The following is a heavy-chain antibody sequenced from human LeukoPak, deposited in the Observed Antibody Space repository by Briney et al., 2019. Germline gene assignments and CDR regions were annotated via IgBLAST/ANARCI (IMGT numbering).Heavy chain of an antibody. Sequence: GGSLRLSCVASGFTFSRYWMSWVRHAPGKGLEWVVNIKDDGSEKYHSDSVKDRFTISRDNAKNSLYLQINSLRAEDTAVYYCALYNWNSKGDFDYWGQGTLVTVSS. CDR1: GFTFSRYW. CDR2: IKDDGSEK. CDR3: ALYNWNSKGDFDY. D-gene: IGHD1-7*01. J-gene: IGHJ4*02. V-gene: IGHV3-7*05.